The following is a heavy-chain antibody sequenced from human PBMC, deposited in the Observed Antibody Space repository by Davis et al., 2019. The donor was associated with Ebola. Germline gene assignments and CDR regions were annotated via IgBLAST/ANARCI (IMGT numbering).Heavy chain of an antibody. V-gene: IGHV3-7*01. D-gene: IGHD1-14*01. CDR1: GFTFSSYW. J-gene: IGHJ6*02. Sequence: GGSLRLSCAASGFTFSSYWMSWVRQAPGKGLEWVANIKQDGSEKYYVDSVKGRFTISRDNAKNSLYLQMNSLRAEDTAVYYCARAAPGGYYYYGMDVWGQGTTVTVSS. CDR3: ARAAPGGYYYYGMDV. CDR2: IKQDGSEK.